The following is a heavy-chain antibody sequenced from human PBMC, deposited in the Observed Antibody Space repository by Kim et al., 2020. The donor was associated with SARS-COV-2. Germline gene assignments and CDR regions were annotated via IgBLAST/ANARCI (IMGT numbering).Heavy chain of an antibody. J-gene: IGHJ4*01. Sequence: FSDAVTGRFTISTDNSKNTLHLQMNGLRAEDTAVDSCAKSAVGGFRYIDYWGQGTLVTVSS. V-gene: IGHV3-23*01. CDR3: AKSAVGGFRYIDY. D-gene: IGHD3-9*01.